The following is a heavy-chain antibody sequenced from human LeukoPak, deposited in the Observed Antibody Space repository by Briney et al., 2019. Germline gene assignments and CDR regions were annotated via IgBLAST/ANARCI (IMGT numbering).Heavy chain of an antibody. CDR2: MNPNSGNT. J-gene: IGHJ6*03. D-gene: IGHD5-12*01. V-gene: IGHV1-8*01. Sequence: ASVKVSCKASGYTFTSYDINWVRQATGQGLEWMGWMNPNSGNTGYAQKFQGRVTMTRNTSISTAYTELSSLRSEDTAVYYCARAADIVATYYYYYYMDVWGKGTTVTVSS. CDR1: GYTFTSYD. CDR3: ARAADIVATYYYYYYMDV.